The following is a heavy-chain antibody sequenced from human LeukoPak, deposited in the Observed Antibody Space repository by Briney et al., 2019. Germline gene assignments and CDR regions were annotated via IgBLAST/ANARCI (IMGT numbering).Heavy chain of an antibody. D-gene: IGHD6-19*01. CDR2: INPNSGGT. J-gene: IGHJ4*02. CDR1: GYTFTSYA. V-gene: IGHV1-2*04. CDR3: ARGAGGWYDY. Sequence: GASVKVSCKASGYTFTSYAMHWVRQAPGQGLEWMGWINPNSGGTNYAQKFQGWVTMTRDTSISTAYMELRSLRSDDTAVYYCARGAGGWYDYWGQGTLVTVSS.